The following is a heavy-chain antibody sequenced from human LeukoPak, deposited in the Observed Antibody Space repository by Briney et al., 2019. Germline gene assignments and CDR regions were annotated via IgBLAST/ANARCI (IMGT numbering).Heavy chain of an antibody. D-gene: IGHD2-2*01. CDR2: ISGSGGST. V-gene: IGHV3-23*01. CDR3: AEDGVVPAAYFDY. Sequence: GGSLRLSCAASGFTFSSYAMSWVRQAPGKGLEWVSAISGSGGSTYYADFVKGRFTISRDNSKNTLYLQMNSLRAEDTAVYYCAEDGVVPAAYFDYWGQGTLVTVSS. J-gene: IGHJ4*02. CDR1: GFTFSSYA.